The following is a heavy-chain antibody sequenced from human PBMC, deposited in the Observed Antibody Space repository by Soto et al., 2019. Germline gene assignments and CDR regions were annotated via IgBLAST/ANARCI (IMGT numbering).Heavy chain of an antibody. CDR2: ISSGSDVI. Sequence: EVQLVESGGGLVQPGGSLRLSCAASGFTFSNFMMNWVRQAPGKGLEWLAFISSGSDVIYYADSVKGRFTVSRDNAQKSLYLQMASLRDEDSAVYYCVRVAASRVGAQAYADWGQGTLVT. CDR1: GFTFSNFM. CDR3: VRVAASRVGAQAYAD. V-gene: IGHV3-48*02. J-gene: IGHJ4*02. D-gene: IGHD2-2*01.